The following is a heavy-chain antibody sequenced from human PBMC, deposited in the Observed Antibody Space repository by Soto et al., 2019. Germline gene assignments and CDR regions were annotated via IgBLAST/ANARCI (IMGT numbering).Heavy chain of an antibody. D-gene: IGHD3-22*01. CDR2: IDPRDSYA. J-gene: IGHJ4*02. Sequence: GESLKISCKGSGYSFTNSWINWVRQMPGKGLEWMGRIDPRDSYANYSPSFQGHVTISADRSISTAYLQWSSLKASDTAMYYCTRQSETYYDSSGYYFDYWGQGTLVTVSS. CDR3: TRQSETYYDSSGYYFDY. CDR1: GYSFTNSW. V-gene: IGHV5-10-1*01.